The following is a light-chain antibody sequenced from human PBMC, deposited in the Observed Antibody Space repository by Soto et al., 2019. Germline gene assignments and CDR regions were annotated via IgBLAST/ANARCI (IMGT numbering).Light chain of an antibody. Sequence: DIQMTQSPSSLSASVGDRVTITCRASQGISNSLAWYQQNAGKSPKLLIYAASNLQPGVPSRFSGSGSGTDFSLTISSLQPEDVATYYCPTYNSAHVTFGGGTKVELK. V-gene: IGKV1-27*01. CDR2: AAS. J-gene: IGKJ4*01. CDR3: PTYNSAHVT. CDR1: QGISNS.